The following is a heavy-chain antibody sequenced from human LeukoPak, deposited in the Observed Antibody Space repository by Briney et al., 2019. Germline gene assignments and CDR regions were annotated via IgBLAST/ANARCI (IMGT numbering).Heavy chain of an antibody. J-gene: IGHJ4*02. CDR1: GLTFSSYA. Sequence: GGSLRLSCAASGLTFSSYAMHWVRQAPGKGLEWVAVISYDGSNKYYADSVKGRFTISRDNSKNTLYLQMNSLRAEDTAVYYCARRKGPVDYWGQGTLVTVSS. CDR3: ARRKGPVDY. CDR2: ISYDGSNK. V-gene: IGHV3-30*04.